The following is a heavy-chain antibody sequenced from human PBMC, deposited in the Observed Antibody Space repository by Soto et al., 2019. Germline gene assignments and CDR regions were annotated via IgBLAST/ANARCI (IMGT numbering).Heavy chain of an antibody. CDR2: IYYSGST. J-gene: IGHJ5*02. CDR1: GGSISSSSYY. D-gene: IGHD3-22*01. Sequence: QLQLQESGPGLVKPSETLSLTCTVSGGSISSSSYYWGWIRQPPGKGLEWIGSIYYSGSTYYNPSLKSRVTISVDTSKNQFSLKLSSVTAADTAVYYCARHFVQGVVVISRYNWFDPWGQGTLVTVSS. CDR3: ARHFVQGVVVISRYNWFDP. V-gene: IGHV4-39*01.